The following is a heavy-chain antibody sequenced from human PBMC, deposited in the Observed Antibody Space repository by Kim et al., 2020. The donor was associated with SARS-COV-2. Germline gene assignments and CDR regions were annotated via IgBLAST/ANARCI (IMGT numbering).Heavy chain of an antibody. D-gene: IGHD1-26*01. V-gene: IGHV1-24*01. Sequence: ASVKVSCKVSGYTLTELSMHWVRQAPGKGLEWMGGFDPEDGETIYAQKFQGRVTMTEDTSTDTAYMELSSLRSEDTAVYYCATSRTIVGATLFDYWGQGTLVTVSS. J-gene: IGHJ4*02. CDR3: ATSRTIVGATLFDY. CDR2: FDPEDGET. CDR1: GYTLTELS.